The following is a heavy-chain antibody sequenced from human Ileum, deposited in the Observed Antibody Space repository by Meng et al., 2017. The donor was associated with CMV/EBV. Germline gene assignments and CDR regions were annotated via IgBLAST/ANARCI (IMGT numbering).Heavy chain of an antibody. Sequence: GESLKISCAASGFSFSRYWMHWVRQVPGKGLEWLSGISGSGGGTYYAESIKGRFTISRDNSKNTIYLQMDNLRAEDTAVYYCAKDRGDYSNFRFDPWGQGTLVTVSS. J-gene: IGHJ5*02. CDR1: GFSFSRYW. CDR2: ISGSGGGT. CDR3: AKDRGDYSNFRFDP. V-gene: IGHV3-23*01. D-gene: IGHD4-11*01.